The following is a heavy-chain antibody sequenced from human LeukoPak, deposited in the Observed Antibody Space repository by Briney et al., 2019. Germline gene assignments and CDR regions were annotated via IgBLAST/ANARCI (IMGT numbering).Heavy chain of an antibody. D-gene: IGHD2-21*02. CDR1: GDSVTSGGYY. CDR2: ISNSGTA. J-gene: IGHJ3*02. CDR3: ARDVVVTASPDAFDI. V-gene: IGHV4-31*03. Sequence: TLSLTCSVSGDSVTSGGYYWTWIRQHPGKGLEWIGYISNSGTASYNPSLESRVSISVDTSKNQFSLRLNSVTAADTAVYYCARDVVVTASPDAFDIWGRGTMVIVSS.